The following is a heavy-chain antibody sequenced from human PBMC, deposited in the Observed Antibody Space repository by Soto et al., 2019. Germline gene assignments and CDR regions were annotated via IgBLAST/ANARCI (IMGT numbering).Heavy chain of an antibody. CDR2: MYSTGNT. V-gene: IGHV4-4*07. CDR1: GGSNSSYH. J-gene: IGHJ4*02. CDR3: AREFGDNWNYKAY. D-gene: IGHD1-7*01. Sequence: QVQQQESGPGLLKPLETLSLTCSVSGGSNSSYHWSWIRQPAGKGLEWIGRMYSTGNTNYNPSLKSRVTVSIDTSKNQFFLRLNSVTAADSAVYYCAREFGDNWNYKAYWGQGTAVTVSS.